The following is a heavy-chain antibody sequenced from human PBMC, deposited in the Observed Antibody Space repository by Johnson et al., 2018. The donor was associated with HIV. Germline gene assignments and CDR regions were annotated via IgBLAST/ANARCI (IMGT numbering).Heavy chain of an antibody. D-gene: IGHD1-26*01. CDR3: AKGWGRGTFSTDDSFDI. V-gene: IGHV3-NL1*01. CDR1: GFTFSSYG. Sequence: QMLLVESGGGLVQPGRSLRLSCAASGFTFSSYGMHWVRQAPGKGLEWVSVIYSGGSTYYADSVKGRFTISRDNSKNTLYLQMNSLRAEDTAVYYCAKGWGRGTFSTDDSFDIWGQGTMVTVSS. CDR2: IYSGGST. J-gene: IGHJ3*02.